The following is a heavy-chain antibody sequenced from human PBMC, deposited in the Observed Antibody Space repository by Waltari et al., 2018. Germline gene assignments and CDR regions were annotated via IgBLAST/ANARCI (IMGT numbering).Heavy chain of an antibody. CDR1: GFSFRSYE. V-gene: IGHV3-48*03. CDR2: ISSSGSSI. Sequence: EVHLVASGGGLVQPGGSLRLSCAASGFSFRSYEMNWVRQAPGKGLEWVAYISSSGSSIYYADSVKGRFTVSRDNAKNSVYLQMSSLRAGDTSVYYCAKVGATMDFDHWGQGTLVTVSS. D-gene: IGHD3-10*01. J-gene: IGHJ4*02. CDR3: AKVGATMDFDH.